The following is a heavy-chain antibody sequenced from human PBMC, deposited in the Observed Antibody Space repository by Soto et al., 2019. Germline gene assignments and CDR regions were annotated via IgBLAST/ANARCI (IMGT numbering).Heavy chain of an antibody. J-gene: IGHJ4*02. CDR3: ARERYSYGPYYFDY. V-gene: IGHV3-11*01. CDR2: ITSSGSTT. Sequence: PGGSLRLSCAASGFTFSDYYMSWIRQAPGKGLEWVSSITSSGSTTYYTDSVKARCTISRDNAKNSLYLQMNSLRAEDTAVYYCARERYSYGPYYFDYWGQGTLVTVSS. CDR1: GFTFSDYY. D-gene: IGHD5-18*01.